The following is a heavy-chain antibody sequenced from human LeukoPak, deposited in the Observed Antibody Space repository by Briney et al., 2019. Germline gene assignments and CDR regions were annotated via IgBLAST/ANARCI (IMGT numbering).Heavy chain of an antibody. CDR3: ARAHRITIFGVVIRYYFDY. D-gene: IGHD3-3*01. Sequence: ASVKVSCKASGHTFTSYDINWVRQATGQGLEWMGWMNPNSGDTGYAQKFQGRVTITRNTSISTAYMELSSLRSEDTAVYYCARAHRITIFGVVIRYYFDYWGQGTLVTVSS. J-gene: IGHJ4*02. CDR2: MNPNSGDT. V-gene: IGHV1-8*03. CDR1: GHTFTSYD.